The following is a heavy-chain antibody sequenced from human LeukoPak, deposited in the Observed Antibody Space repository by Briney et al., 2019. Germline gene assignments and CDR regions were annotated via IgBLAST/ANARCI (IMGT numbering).Heavy chain of an antibody. D-gene: IGHD3-10*01. CDR1: GGSISSYY. CDR2: LFYSGST. V-gene: IGHV4-59*01. CDR3: ATVAVIRGVTYFDY. J-gene: IGHJ4*02. Sequence: SETLSLTCTVSGGSISSYYWSWIRQPPGKGLEWISYLFYSGSTDYNPSLESRVTISVDTSKNQFSLKLRSVTAADTAVYYCATVAVIRGVTYFDYWGQGTLVTVSS.